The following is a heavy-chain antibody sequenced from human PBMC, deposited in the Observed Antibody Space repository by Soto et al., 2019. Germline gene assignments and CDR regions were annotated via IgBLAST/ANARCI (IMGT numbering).Heavy chain of an antibody. J-gene: IGHJ4*02. CDR1: GFTFSSYG. V-gene: IGHV3-30*18. CDR3: AKGRSGSWLLGTQRLEEGYFDY. D-gene: IGHD2-21*02. Sequence: QVQLVESGGGVVQPGRSLRLSCAASGFTFSSYGMHWVRQAPGKGLEWVAVISYDGSNKYYADSVKGRFTISRDNSKNTLYLQMNSLRAEDTAVYYCAKGRSGSWLLGTQRLEEGYFDYWGQGTLVTVSS. CDR2: ISYDGSNK.